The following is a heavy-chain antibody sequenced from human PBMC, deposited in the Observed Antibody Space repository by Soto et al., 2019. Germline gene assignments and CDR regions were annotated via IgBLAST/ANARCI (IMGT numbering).Heavy chain of an antibody. J-gene: IGHJ4*02. CDR1: GGSISSGGYS. V-gene: IGHV4-30-2*01. CDR2: IYHSGRT. D-gene: IGHD4-17*01. Sequence: QLQLQESGSGLVKPSQTLSLTCAVSGGSISSGGYSCNWIRQPPGKGLEWIGYIYHSGRTYYNPSLKSRVTISVDRSKNQFSLKLSSVTAADTAVYYCARGVTTVTTFDYWGQGTLVTVSS. CDR3: ARGVTTVTTFDY.